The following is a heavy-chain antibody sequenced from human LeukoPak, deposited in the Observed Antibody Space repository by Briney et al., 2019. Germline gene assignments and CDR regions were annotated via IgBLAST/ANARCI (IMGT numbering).Heavy chain of an antibody. CDR3: VRDSGYSYDSSGIY. CDR2: IKQDGSEK. Sequence: GGSLRLSCAASGFTFSSYEMNWVRQAPGKGLDWVANIKQDGSEKDYVDSVKGRFTIPRDNAKNSLYLQMNSLRAEDTAVYYCVRDSGYSYDSSGIYWGQGNLVTVSS. D-gene: IGHD3-22*01. V-gene: IGHV3-7*01. CDR1: GFTFSSYE. J-gene: IGHJ4*02.